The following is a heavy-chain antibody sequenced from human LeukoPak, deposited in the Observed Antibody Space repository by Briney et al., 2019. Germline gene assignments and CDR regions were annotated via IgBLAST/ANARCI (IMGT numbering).Heavy chain of an antibody. J-gene: IGHJ4*02. Sequence: PGGSLRLSCAASGFTFSSYGMHWVRQAPGKGLEWVAFIRYDGSNKYYADSVKGRFTISRDNSKNTLYLQMNSLRAEDTAVYYCAKRGSGYFYYFDYWGQGNLVTVSS. V-gene: IGHV3-30*02. CDR1: GFTFSSYG. D-gene: IGHD3-22*01. CDR3: AKRGSGYFYYFDY. CDR2: IRYDGSNK.